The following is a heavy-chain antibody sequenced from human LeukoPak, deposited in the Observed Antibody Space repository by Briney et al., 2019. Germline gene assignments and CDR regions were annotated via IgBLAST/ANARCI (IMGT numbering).Heavy chain of an antibody. CDR2: ISGSGGST. Sequence: PGGSLRLSCAASGFTFSSYAMSWVRQAPGKGLEWVSAISGSGGSTYYADSVKGRFTISRDNSENTLYLQMNSLRAEDTAVYYCAKDVEGDFWSGPIQGWFDPWGQGTLVTVSS. V-gene: IGHV3-23*01. D-gene: IGHD3-3*01. CDR1: GFTFSSYA. CDR3: AKDVEGDFWSGPIQGWFDP. J-gene: IGHJ5*02.